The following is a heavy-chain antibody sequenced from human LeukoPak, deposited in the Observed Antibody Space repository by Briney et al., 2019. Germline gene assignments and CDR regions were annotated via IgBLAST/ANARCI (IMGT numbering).Heavy chain of an antibody. J-gene: IGHJ3*02. CDR3: ARAGRMAEPGTFDI. Sequence: SETLSLTCTVSGGSISGYYWGCFRQAAGKGLEWIGRIYTSGSTDYNPSLKSRVTMSIDTSKNQFSLKLSSVTSADTAVYYCARAGRMAEPGTFDIWGQGTMVTVSS. CDR1: GGSISGYY. CDR2: IYTSGST. D-gene: IGHD6-19*01. V-gene: IGHV4-4*07.